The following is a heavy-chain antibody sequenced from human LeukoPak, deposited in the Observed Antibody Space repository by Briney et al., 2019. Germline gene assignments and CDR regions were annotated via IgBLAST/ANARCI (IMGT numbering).Heavy chain of an antibody. CDR2: ILPIFGKA. V-gene: IGHV1-69*13. CDR1: LGTFSTYA. Sequence: ASVKVSCKASLGTFSTYALSWVRQAPRQGRGRMGGILPIFGKAHHAPRLQGRVTITADDPTRTAYMDLRSLSSEDTAVYYCARSFHSRGWYHDYWGQGTLVTVSS. CDR3: ARSFHSRGWYHDY. J-gene: IGHJ4*02. D-gene: IGHD6-19*01.